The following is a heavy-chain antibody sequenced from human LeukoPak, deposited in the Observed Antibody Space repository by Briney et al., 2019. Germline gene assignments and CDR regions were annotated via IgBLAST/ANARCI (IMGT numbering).Heavy chain of an antibody. CDR1: GYTFTSYY. Sequence: GASVKVSCKASGYTFTSYYMHWVRQAPGQGLEWMGIINPSGGSTSYAQKFQGRVTMTRDTSTSTVYMELSSLRSGDTAVYYCAREAYCGGDCYSEIGAFDIWGQGTMVTVSS. V-gene: IGHV1-46*01. D-gene: IGHD2-21*02. CDR3: AREAYCGGDCYSEIGAFDI. J-gene: IGHJ3*02. CDR2: INPSGGST.